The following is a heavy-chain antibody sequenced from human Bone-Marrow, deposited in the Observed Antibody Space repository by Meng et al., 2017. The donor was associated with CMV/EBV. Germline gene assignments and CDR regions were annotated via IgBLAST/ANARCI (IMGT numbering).Heavy chain of an antibody. V-gene: IGHV3-74*01. J-gene: IGHJ5*02. CDR2: IVSDGSVT. D-gene: IGHD6-13*01. CDR1: RFTFSSVF. Sequence: SLILSCAASRFTFSSVFMNWFRQAPGKGLVWVSRIVSDGSVTNYTDSVKGRFTISRDDVKNTLYLQMNSLRVEDTAIYYCAKDRQQLAWGQGTLVTVSS. CDR3: AKDRQQLA.